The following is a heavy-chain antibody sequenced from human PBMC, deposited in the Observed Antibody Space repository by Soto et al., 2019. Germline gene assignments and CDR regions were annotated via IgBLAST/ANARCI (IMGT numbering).Heavy chain of an antibody. D-gene: IGHD5-12*01. V-gene: IGHV4-31*03. Sequence: QVQLQESGPGLVKPSQTLSLTCTVSGGSISSGGYYWSWIRQHPGKGLEWIGYIYYSRSTSYNPSLESRVTISVDTSKNQFSLQLSSVTAVDTAVYYCARRGYSADFDYWGQGTLVTVSS. CDR1: GGSISSGGYY. CDR2: IYYSRST. J-gene: IGHJ4*02. CDR3: ARRGYSADFDY.